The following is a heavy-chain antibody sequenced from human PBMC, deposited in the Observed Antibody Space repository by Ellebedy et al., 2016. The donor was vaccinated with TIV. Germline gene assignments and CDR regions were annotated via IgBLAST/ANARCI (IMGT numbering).Heavy chain of an antibody. CDR1: GFTFGDYS. CDR2: IRTKVYGGTT. J-gene: IGHJ4*02. D-gene: IGHD1-26*01. V-gene: IGHV3-49*03. CDR3: TRNTGSNPLDY. Sequence: GESLKISXTTSGFTFGDYSVSWFRQAPGKGLEWVGVIRTKVYGGTTEYAASVKDRFIISRDDSKSIAYLQMNSLKTEDTAVYYCTRNTGSNPLDYWGQGTLVTVSS.